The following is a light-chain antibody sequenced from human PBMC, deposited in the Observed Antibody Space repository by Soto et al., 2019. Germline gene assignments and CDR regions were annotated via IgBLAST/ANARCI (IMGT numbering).Light chain of an antibody. CDR2: GAS. Sequence: EIVMAQSPATLSVSPGERATLSCRASQSVSSNLAWYQQRPGQAPRLLIYGASTSATGIPARFSGSGSGTEFTLTIGSLQSEDFAVYYCQQYNNWPRTFGQGTKVDIK. J-gene: IGKJ1*01. CDR1: QSVSSN. CDR3: QQYNNWPRT. V-gene: IGKV3-15*01.